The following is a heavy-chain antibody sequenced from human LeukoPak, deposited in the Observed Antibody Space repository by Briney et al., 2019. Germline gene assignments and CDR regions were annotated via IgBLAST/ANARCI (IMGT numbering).Heavy chain of an antibody. CDR2: AYSDGNT. J-gene: IGHJ6*02. V-gene: IGHV3-66*04. CDR3: ARLFGSGWPGYFYYAMDV. D-gene: IGHD6-19*01. Sequence: GGSLRLSCAASGITVNSTYISRARQAPGKGLEWVSVAYSDGNTYYAGSVKGRFTISRDNSKNTLFLQMNSLRAEDTAVYYCARLFGSGWPGYFYYAMDVWGQGTTVAVSS. CDR1: GITVNSTY.